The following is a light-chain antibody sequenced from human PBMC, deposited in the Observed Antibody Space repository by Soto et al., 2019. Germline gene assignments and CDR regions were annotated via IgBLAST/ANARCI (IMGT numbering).Light chain of an antibody. V-gene: IGLV2-8*01. Sequence: QSALTQPPSASGSPGQSVTISCTGSSSDVGGYNYVSWYQQHPGKAPKLMIYEVSKRPSGVPDRLSGSNSGNTASLTVSGLQAEDEADYYCSSYGGSNNVVFGGGTKLTVL. J-gene: IGLJ2*01. CDR1: SSDVGGYNY. CDR2: EVS. CDR3: SSYGGSNNVV.